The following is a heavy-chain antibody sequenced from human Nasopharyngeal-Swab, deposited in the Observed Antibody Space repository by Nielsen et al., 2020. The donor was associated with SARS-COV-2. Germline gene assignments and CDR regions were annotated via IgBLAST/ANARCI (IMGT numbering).Heavy chain of an antibody. D-gene: IGHD1/OR15-1a*01. Sequence: LKLSCAASGFTFADYAMHWVRQPQGTGLAWVSLIPVDGGSTYSADSVKGRFTISRENSKNSLYRQMNSLRTEDTALYYCANDRNNFRSDAFDIWGQGTMVTVSS. CDR1: GFTFADYA. J-gene: IGHJ3*02. V-gene: IGHV3-43*02. CDR2: IPVDGGST. CDR3: ANDRNNFRSDAFDI.